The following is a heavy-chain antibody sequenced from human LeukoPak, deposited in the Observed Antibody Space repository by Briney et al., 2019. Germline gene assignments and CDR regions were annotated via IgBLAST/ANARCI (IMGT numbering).Heavy chain of an antibody. J-gene: IGHJ4*02. CDR1: GYTFTSYA. V-gene: IGHV1-3*04. CDR3: ARAACTWSCFDY. Sequence: ASVKVSCKASGYTFTSYAIQWVRQAPGQRLEWMGWIFTGNGNTKYSQKFQDRVTITRDTSASTVYMELSSLRSEDTAVYYCARAACTWSCFDYWGQGILVTVSS. CDR2: IFTGNGNT. D-gene: IGHD2-2*01.